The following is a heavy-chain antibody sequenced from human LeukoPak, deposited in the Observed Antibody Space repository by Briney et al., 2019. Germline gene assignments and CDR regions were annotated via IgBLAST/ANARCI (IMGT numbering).Heavy chain of an antibody. CDR3: ARVEITAGTIVSY. V-gene: IGHV4-34*01. CDR2: INHSGST. J-gene: IGHJ4*02. D-gene: IGHD6-13*01. Sequence: TSETLSLTCVVYGGSFSDYYWSWIRQPPGKGLEWIGEINHSGSTNYNPSLESRVTMSVDTSKNQFSLKLSSVTAADTAVYYCARVEITAGTIVSYWGQGTLVTVSS. CDR1: GGSFSDYY.